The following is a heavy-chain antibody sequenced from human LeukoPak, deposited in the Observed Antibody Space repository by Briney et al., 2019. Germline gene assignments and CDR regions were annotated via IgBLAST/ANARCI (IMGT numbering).Heavy chain of an antibody. D-gene: IGHD2-2*01. CDR2: ISAYNGNT. Sequence: GASVKVSCKASGYTFTSYGISWVRQAPGQGLEWMGWISAYNGNTNYAQKLQGRVTMTTDTSTSTAYMELRSLRSDDTAVYYCAKDLVAAAMPYYYYGMDVWGQGTTVTVSS. V-gene: IGHV1-18*01. J-gene: IGHJ6*02. CDR3: AKDLVAAAMPYYYYGMDV. CDR1: GYTFTSYG.